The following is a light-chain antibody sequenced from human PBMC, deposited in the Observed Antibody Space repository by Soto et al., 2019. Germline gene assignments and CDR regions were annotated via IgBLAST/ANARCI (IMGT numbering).Light chain of an antibody. CDR3: QSYDSSLSGSVV. V-gene: IGLV2-14*01. CDR2: QVS. J-gene: IGLJ2*01. CDR1: SSDVGGYNY. Sequence: QSALTQPASVSGSPGQSITISCTGTSSDVGGYNYVSWYQQHPGKAPKLMIYQVSNRPSGVSDRFSGSKSGNTASLTISGLQPEDEADYYCQSYDSSLSGSVVFGGGTKLTVL.